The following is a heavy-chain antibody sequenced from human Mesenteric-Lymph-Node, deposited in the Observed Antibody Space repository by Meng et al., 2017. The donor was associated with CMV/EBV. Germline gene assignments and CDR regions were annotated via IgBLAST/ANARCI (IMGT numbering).Heavy chain of an antibody. V-gene: IGHV4-39*07. J-gene: IGHJ3*02. Sequence: SETLSLTCTVSGGSISSSNYYWGWIRQPPGTGLEWIGSIDYTGSTYYNPSLKSRVTISVDTSNNHFSLRLTSVTAADTAVYYCARDHDSSGYPHAFDIWGEGTMVTVSS. D-gene: IGHD3-22*01. CDR2: IDYTGST. CDR3: ARDHDSSGYPHAFDI. CDR1: GGSISSSNYY.